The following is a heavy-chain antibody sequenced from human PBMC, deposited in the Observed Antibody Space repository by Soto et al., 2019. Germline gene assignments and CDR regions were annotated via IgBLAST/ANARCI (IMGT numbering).Heavy chain of an antibody. V-gene: IGHV1-18*04. CDR3: ARWYSSGWDPPYYYYGMDV. D-gene: IGHD6-19*01. J-gene: IGHJ6*02. CDR1: GYTFTSYG. Sequence: ASVKVSCKASGYTFTSYGISWVRQAPGQGLEWMGWISAYNGNTNYAQKLQGRVTMTTDTSTSTAYMELRSLRSDDTAVYYCARWYSSGWDPPYYYYGMDVWGQGTTVTVSS. CDR2: ISAYNGNT.